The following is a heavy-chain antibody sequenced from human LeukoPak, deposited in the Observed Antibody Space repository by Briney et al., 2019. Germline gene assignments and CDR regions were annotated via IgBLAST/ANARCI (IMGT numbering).Heavy chain of an antibody. Sequence: KPSETLSLTCTVSGGSISSYYWSWIRQPPGKGLEWIGYIYYSGSTNYNPSLKSRVTISVDTSKNQFSLKLSSVTAADTAVYYCARATGIPSYYFDYWGQGTLVTVSS. CDR3: ARATGIPSYYFDY. J-gene: IGHJ4*02. V-gene: IGHV4-59*01. CDR2: IYYSGST. CDR1: GGSISSYY.